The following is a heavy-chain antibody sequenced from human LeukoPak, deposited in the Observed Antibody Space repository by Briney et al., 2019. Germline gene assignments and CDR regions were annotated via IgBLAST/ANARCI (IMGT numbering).Heavy chain of an antibody. CDR3: ARQQGLQNLNFDY. J-gene: IGHJ4*02. D-gene: IGHD4-11*01. CDR1: GYTFTSYY. CDR2: INPIGGTT. Sequence: ASVKVSCTASGYTFTSYYIHWVRQAPGQGLEWMGIINPIGGTTDYAQKFQGRVTLTRDTSTSTVYMELSSLRSDDTAVYYCARQQGLQNLNFDYWGQGTLVTVSS. V-gene: IGHV1-46*01.